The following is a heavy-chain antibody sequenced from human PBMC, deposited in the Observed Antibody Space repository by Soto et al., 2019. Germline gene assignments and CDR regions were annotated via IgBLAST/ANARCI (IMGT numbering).Heavy chain of an antibody. D-gene: IGHD3-10*01. CDR1: GGSISSGDYY. J-gene: IGHJ5*02. CDR2: IYYSGRT. Sequence: QVQLQESGPGLVKPSQTLSLTCTVSGGSISSGDYYWSWIRQHPGKGLEWIGHIYYSGRTYYNPSLKSRGNSSDDTYKNQFSLKLSSVTAADTAVYYCARDVNSMVRGVKENWFDPWGQGTLVTVSS. CDR3: ARDVNSMVRGVKENWFDP. V-gene: IGHV4-31*03.